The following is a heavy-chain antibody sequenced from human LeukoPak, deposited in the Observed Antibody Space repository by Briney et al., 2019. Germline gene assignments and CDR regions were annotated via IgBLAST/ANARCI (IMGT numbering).Heavy chain of an antibody. CDR2: INHSGST. CDR1: GGSISGYY. Sequence: SETLSLTCTVSGGSISGYYWSWIRQPPGKGLEWIGEINHSGSTNYNPSLKSRVTISVDTSKNQFSLKLSSVTAADTAVYYCARVPRYYYDSSGSHPSDYWGQGTLVTVSS. D-gene: IGHD3-22*01. J-gene: IGHJ4*02. CDR3: ARVPRYYYDSSGSHPSDY. V-gene: IGHV4-34*01.